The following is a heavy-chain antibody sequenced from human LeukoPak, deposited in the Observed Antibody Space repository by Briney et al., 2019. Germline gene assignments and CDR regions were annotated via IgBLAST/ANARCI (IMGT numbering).Heavy chain of an antibody. CDR1: GESFSGYY. D-gene: IGHD3-3*01. Sequence: SETLSLTCAVYGESFSGYYWSWIRQPPGKGLEWIGEINHSGSTYYNPSLKSRVTISVDTSKNQFSLKLSSVTAADTAVYYCAREWTNFWSGYSLQYWFDPWGQGTLVTVSS. CDR2: INHSGST. J-gene: IGHJ5*02. V-gene: IGHV4-34*01. CDR3: AREWTNFWSGYSLQYWFDP.